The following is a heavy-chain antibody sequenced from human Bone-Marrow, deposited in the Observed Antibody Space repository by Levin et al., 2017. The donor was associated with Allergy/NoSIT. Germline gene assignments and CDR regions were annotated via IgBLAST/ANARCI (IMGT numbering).Heavy chain of an antibody. Sequence: SGPTLVKPTQTLTLTCSFSGFSLSTREEAVGWIRQAPGKALEWLALIYWHDEKRYSPSLATRLTITKDTSKNQVVLSMTTVDPVDTATYSCAHRRGGYFDYWGQGTLVTVSS. CDR3: AHRRGGYFDY. V-gene: IGHV2-5*01. CDR2: IYWHDEK. CDR1: GFSLSTREEA. D-gene: IGHD3-16*01. J-gene: IGHJ4*02.